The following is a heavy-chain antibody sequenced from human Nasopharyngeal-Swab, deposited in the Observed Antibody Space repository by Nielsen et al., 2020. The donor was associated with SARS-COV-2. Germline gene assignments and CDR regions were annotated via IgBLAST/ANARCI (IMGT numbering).Heavy chain of an antibody. D-gene: IGHD2-2*01. V-gene: IGHV1-2*02. Sequence: ASVKVSCKASGYTFTGYYMHWVRQAPGQGLEWMGWINSNSRGTNYAQKFQGRVTMTRDTSISTAYMELSRLRSDDTAVYYCASSNLGYCSSTSCYHPPYYYGMDVWGQGTTVTVSS. CDR2: INSNSRGT. J-gene: IGHJ6*02. CDR1: GYTFTGYY. CDR3: ASSNLGYCSSTSCYHPPYYYGMDV.